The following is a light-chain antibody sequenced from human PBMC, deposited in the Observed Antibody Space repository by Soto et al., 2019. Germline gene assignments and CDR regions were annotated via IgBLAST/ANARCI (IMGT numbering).Light chain of an antibody. CDR2: GAS. J-gene: IGKJ2*01. CDR1: RSVSASY. V-gene: IGKV3-20*01. Sequence: ETVLTQSPGTLSLSPGERATLSCRASRSVSASYLAWYQQKPGQAPRLLIYGASSRATGFPDRFSGSGSGTDFTLTISRLEPEDSAVYYCQQYDISATFGQGTKLEI. CDR3: QQYDISAT.